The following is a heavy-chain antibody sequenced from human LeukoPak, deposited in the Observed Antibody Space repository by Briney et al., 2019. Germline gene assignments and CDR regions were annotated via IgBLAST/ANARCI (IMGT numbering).Heavy chain of an antibody. Sequence: SETLSLTCTVSGGSVSSGSYYWSWIRQPPGKGLEWIGYIYYSGSTNYNPSLKSRVTISVDTSKNQFSLKLSSVTAADTAVYYCARATALGGVGTNFDYWGQGTLVTVSS. D-gene: IGHD2-8*01. V-gene: IGHV4-61*01. CDR1: GGSVSSGSYY. CDR2: IYYSGST. J-gene: IGHJ4*02. CDR3: ARATALGGVGTNFDY.